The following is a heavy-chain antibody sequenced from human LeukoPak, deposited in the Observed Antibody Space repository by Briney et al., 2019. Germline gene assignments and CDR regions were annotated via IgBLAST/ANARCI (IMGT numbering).Heavy chain of an antibody. J-gene: IGHJ6*02. CDR1: GYTFTSYD. CDR2: MNPNSGNT. CDR3: ARGEGSSWYNYYYYYGMDV. V-gene: IGHV1-8*01. D-gene: IGHD6-13*01. Sequence: ASVKVSCKASGYTFTSYDINWVRQATGQGLEWMGWMNPNSGNTGYAQKFQGRVTMTRNTSISTAYMELSSLRSEDTAVYYCARGEGSSWYNYYYYYGMDVWGQGTTVTVSS.